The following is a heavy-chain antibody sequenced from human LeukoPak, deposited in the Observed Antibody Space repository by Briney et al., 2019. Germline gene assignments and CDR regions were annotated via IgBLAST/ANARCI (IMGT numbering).Heavy chain of an antibody. D-gene: IGHD2-2*01. J-gene: IGHJ6*02. Sequence: ATVKVSCKASGGSLISYTISWVRQAPGQGLEWMGRIIPILNTANYAQQFQGRVTITADKFTNTAYLELSSLTFEDTAVYYCTRDVPAPPPNDYYYYYGLDVWGQGTTVTVSS. CDR3: TRDVPAPPPNDYYYYYGLDV. V-gene: IGHV1-69*08. CDR2: IIPILNTA. CDR1: GGSLISYT.